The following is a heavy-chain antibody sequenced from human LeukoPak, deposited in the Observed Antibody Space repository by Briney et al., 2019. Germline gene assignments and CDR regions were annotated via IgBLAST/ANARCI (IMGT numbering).Heavy chain of an antibody. CDR1: GFIFSNYA. D-gene: IGHD6-19*01. V-gene: IGHV3-30*04. CDR2: MSYDGSNK. J-gene: IGHJ3*01. Sequence: PGGSLRLSCAASGFIFSNYAMHWVRQAPGRGLEWVAVMSYDGSNKYYADSVKGRFTISRDNSKNTLNLQMNSLRAEDTGVYYCARGAVAGTWPGAFDFWGQGTMVTVSS. CDR3: ARGAVAGTWPGAFDF.